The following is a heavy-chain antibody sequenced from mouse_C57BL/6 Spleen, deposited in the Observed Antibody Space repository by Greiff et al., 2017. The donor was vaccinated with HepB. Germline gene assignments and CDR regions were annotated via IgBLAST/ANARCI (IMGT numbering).Heavy chain of an antibody. D-gene: IGHD1-1*01. Sequence: EVKLMESGGGLVKPGGSLKLSCAASGFTFSSYAMSWVRQTPEKRLEWVATISDGGSYTYYPDNVKGRFTISRDNAKNNLYLQMSHLKSEDTAMYYCARGLIYYYGSSPDYFDYWGQGTTLTVSS. CDR3: ARGLIYYYGSSPDYFDY. V-gene: IGHV5-4*03. CDR2: ISDGGSYT. J-gene: IGHJ2*01. CDR1: GFTFSSYA.